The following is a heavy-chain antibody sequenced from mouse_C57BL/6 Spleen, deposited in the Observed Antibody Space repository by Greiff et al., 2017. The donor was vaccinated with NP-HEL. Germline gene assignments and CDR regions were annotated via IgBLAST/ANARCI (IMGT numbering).Heavy chain of an antibody. CDR1: GFTFSNYW. J-gene: IGHJ3*01. CDR2: IRLKSDNYAT. CDR3: TEFPFAY. V-gene: IGHV6-3*01. Sequence: EVQLVESGGGLVQPGGSMKLSCVASGFTFSNYWMNWVRQSPGKGLEWVAQIRLKSDNYATHYAESVKGRFTISRDDSKSSVYLQMNNLSAEDTGIYYCTEFPFAYWGQGTLVTVSA.